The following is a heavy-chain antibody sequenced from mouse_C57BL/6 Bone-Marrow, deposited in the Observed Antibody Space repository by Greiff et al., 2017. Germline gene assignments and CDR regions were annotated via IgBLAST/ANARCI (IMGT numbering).Heavy chain of an antibody. CDR3: TRDSPYYGNRFDY. Sequence: EVKLMESGEGLVKPGGSLKLSCAASGFTFSSYAMSWVRQTPEKRLEWVAYISSGGDYIYYADTVKGRFTISRDNARNTLYLQMSSLKSEDTAMYYCTRDSPYYGNRFDYWGQGTTLTVSS. D-gene: IGHD2-10*01. CDR1: GFTFSSYA. V-gene: IGHV5-9-1*02. J-gene: IGHJ2*01. CDR2: ISSGGDYI.